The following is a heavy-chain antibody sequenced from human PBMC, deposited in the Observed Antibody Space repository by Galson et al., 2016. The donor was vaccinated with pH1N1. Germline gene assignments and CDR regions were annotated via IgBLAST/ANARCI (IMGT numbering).Heavy chain of an antibody. CDR2: IIPMLDIS. Sequence: SVKVSCKASGGTFGSHTISWVRQAPGQGLEWMGRIIPMLDISNYAQKFQGRVTMTTDTSTSTAYMELRSLRSDDTAVYYCARAGYGDYVGYFDYWGQGTLVTVSS. V-gene: IGHV1-69*02. CDR3: ARAGYGDYVGYFDY. J-gene: IGHJ4*02. D-gene: IGHD4-17*01. CDR1: GGTFGSHT.